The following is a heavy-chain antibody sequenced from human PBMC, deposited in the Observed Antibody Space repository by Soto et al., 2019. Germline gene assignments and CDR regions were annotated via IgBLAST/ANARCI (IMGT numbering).Heavy chain of an antibody. Sequence: SETLSLTCAVSSGSISSSNCWSWVRQPPGKGLEWIGEIYHSGSTNYNPSLKSRVTISVDKSKNQFSLKLSSVTAADTAVYYCAREGYGDTPTARDNWFDPWGQGTLVTVSS. CDR1: SGSISSSNC. J-gene: IGHJ5*02. CDR2: IYHSGST. CDR3: AREGYGDTPTARDNWFDP. D-gene: IGHD4-17*01. V-gene: IGHV4-4*02.